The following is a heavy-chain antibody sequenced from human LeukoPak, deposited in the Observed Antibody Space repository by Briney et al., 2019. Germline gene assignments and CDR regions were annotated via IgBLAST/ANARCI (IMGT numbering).Heavy chain of an antibody. CDR1: GFTFSSYG. V-gene: IGHV3-30*02. J-gene: IGHJ4*02. CDR2: IRYDGSNK. D-gene: IGHD3-3*01. Sequence: AGGSLRLSCAASGFTFSSYGMHWVRQAPGKGLEWVAFIRYDGSNKYYADSVKGRFTISRDNSKNTLYLQMNSLRAEDTAVYYCAKDLEATYYDFWSGYSAFDHWGQGTLVTVSS. CDR3: AKDLEATYYDFWSGYSAFDH.